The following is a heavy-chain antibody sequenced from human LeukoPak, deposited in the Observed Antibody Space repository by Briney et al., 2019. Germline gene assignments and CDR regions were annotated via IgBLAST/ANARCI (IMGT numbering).Heavy chain of an antibody. V-gene: IGHV3-30-3*01. CDR1: GFTFSSYA. J-gene: IGHJ6*02. Sequence: GGSLRLSCAASGFTFSSYAMHWVRQAPGKGLEWGAVISYDGSNKYYADSVKGRFTISRDNSKNTLYLQMNSLRAEDTAVYYCARDYGMDVWGQGTTVTVSS. CDR3: ARDYGMDV. CDR2: ISYDGSNK.